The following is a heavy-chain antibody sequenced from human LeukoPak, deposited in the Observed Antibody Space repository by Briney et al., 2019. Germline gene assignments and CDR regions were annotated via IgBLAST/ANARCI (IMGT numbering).Heavy chain of an antibody. D-gene: IGHD6-19*01. Sequence: PGGSLRLSCEASGFTFSSYWMSWVRQAPGKGLEWVANIKQDGSEKYYVDSVKGRFTISRDNAKNSLYLQMNSLRAEDTAVYYCARAYSSGWYFHYFDYWGQGTLVTVSS. V-gene: IGHV3-7*03. CDR2: IKQDGSEK. CDR1: GFTFSSYW. CDR3: ARAYSSGWYFHYFDY. J-gene: IGHJ4*02.